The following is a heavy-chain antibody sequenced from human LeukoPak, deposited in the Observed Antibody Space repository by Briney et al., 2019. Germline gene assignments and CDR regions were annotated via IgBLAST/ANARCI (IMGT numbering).Heavy chain of an antibody. J-gene: IGHJ3*02. D-gene: IGHD1-1*01. CDR2: IKQGGSDK. V-gene: IGHV3-7*01. Sequence: PGGSLRLSCEASGFIITSHWMSWVRQAPGKRPEWVANIKQGGSDKYYLDSVKGRFTISRDNAKNSLYLQMNSLRDEDTAMYYCVRGGGTLDMWGQETMVTVSS. CDR3: VRGGGTLDM. CDR1: GFIITSHW.